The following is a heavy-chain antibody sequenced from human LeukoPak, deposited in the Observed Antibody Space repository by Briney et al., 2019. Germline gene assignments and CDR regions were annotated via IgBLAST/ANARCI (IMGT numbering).Heavy chain of an antibody. Sequence: ASVKVSCKASGYTFTSYYMHWGRQAPGQGLEWMGIINPSGGSTSYAQKFQGRVNMTRDTSTIKVYMELSSLRSEDSAVYYCARASKNSSGWYFDYWGQGTLVTVSS. V-gene: IGHV1-46*01. CDR3: ARASKNSSGWYFDY. D-gene: IGHD6-19*01. J-gene: IGHJ4*02. CDR1: GYTFTSYY. CDR2: INPSGGST.